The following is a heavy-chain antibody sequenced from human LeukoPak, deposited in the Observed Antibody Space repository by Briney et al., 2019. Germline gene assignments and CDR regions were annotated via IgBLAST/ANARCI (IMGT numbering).Heavy chain of an antibody. J-gene: IGHJ4*02. CDR1: GFTFSSYT. Sequence: PGRSLRLSCTAPGFTFSSYTMHWVRQAPGKGLEWISSISGGSSTIYYADSVKGRFTISRDNARNSLYLQMNSLRDEDTAVYYCARRDYGSGSFFGIDYWGQGTLVTVSS. D-gene: IGHD3-10*01. CDR3: ARRDYGSGSFFGIDY. V-gene: IGHV3-48*02. CDR2: ISGGSSTI.